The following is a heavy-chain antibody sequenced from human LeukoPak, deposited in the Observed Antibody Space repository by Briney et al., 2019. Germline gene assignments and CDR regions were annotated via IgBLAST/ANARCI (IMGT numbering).Heavy chain of an antibody. CDR3: ARLLWWSNPTDY. CDR1: RYTFTGYY. V-gene: IGHV1-69*06. D-gene: IGHD2-21*01. Sequence: SVKVSYKASRYTFTGYYMHWLRQAPGQGLEWMGGIIPIFGTANYAQKFQGRVTITADKSTSTAYMELSSLRSEDTAVYYCARLLWWSNPTDYWGQGTLVTVSS. CDR2: IIPIFGTA. J-gene: IGHJ4*02.